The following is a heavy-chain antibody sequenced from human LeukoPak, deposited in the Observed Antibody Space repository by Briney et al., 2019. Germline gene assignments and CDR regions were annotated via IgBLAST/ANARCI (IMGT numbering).Heavy chain of an antibody. V-gene: IGHV4-39*05. CDR2: VYFSGST. J-gene: IGHJ3*02. CDR3: ARNRSIAVTGIGRPNAFDI. Sequence: SETPSLTCTVSGGSISSSSNYWGWIRQSPGKGLEWIGSVYFSGSTYYNPSVKSRVTISVDTSKNQFSLNLSSVTAADTAVYFCARNRSIAVTGIGRPNAFDIWGQGTMVTVAS. D-gene: IGHD6-19*01. CDR1: GGSISSSSNY.